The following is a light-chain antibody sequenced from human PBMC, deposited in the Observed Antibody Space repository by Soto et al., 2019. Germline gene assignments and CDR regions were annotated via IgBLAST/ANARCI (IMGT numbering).Light chain of an antibody. CDR2: KAS. V-gene: IGKV1-5*03. CDR1: QSISSW. CDR3: LQHYNYPET. Sequence: DIQMTQSPSILSASVGDRVTITCRASQSISSWLAWYQQKPGKAPNLLIHKASHLESWVPSRFSGSGSGTDFTLTISSLQPEDFATYYCLQHYNYPETFGQGTKVDIK. J-gene: IGKJ1*01.